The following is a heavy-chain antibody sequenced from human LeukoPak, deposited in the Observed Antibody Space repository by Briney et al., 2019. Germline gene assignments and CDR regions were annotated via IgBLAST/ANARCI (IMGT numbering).Heavy chain of an antibody. V-gene: IGHV4-39*01. Sequence: SETLSLTCTVSGGSISSSSYYWGWIRQPPGKGLEWIGSIYYSGSTYYNPSLKSRVTISVDTSKNQFSLKLSSVTAADTAVYYCARHQARAATAPPGFRHNYSDYWGQGTLVTVSS. CDR1: GGSISSSSYY. CDR3: ARHQARAATAPPGFRHNYSDY. D-gene: IGHD2-21*01. J-gene: IGHJ4*02. CDR2: IYYSGST.